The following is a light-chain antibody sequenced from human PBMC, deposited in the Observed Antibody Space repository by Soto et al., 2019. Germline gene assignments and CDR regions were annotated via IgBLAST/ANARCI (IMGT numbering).Light chain of an antibody. CDR1: SSDVGAYNY. CDR2: DVN. V-gene: IGLV2-8*01. CDR3: SSYAGSNNFGV. J-gene: IGLJ2*01. Sequence: QSALTQPPSASGSPGQSVTISCTGTSSDVGAYNYVSWYQHHPGKAPKLMLYDVNKRPSGVPDRFSGSKSGNTASLTVSGLQAEDEADYYCSSYAGSNNFGVFGGGTKVTVL.